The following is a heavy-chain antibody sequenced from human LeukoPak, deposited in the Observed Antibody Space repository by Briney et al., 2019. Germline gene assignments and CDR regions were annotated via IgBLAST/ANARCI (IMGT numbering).Heavy chain of an antibody. CDR3: VRDLHWGGFDV. CDR2: ISSSSSTI. J-gene: IGHJ3*01. V-gene: IGHV3-48*01. CDR1: GFSFTTYW. D-gene: IGHD7-27*01. Sequence: GGSLRLSCAASGFSFTTYWMGWVRQAPGKGLEWVSYISSSSSTIYYADSVMGRFSISRDNPKSTVSLQMSSLRAEDTALYYCVRDLHWGGFDVWGQGTMVTVSS.